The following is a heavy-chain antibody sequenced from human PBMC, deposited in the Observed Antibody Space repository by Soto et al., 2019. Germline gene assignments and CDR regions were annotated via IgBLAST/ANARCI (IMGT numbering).Heavy chain of an antibody. Sequence: SETLSVTCNVSGGSINSYYRSWIRQPAGKGLEWIGRISSGGSAIYNPSLKSRVTISVDTSKNQFSLRLTSVTAADTAVYFCARDAYPNWFDFWGQGTLVTVSS. J-gene: IGHJ5*01. V-gene: IGHV4-4*07. CDR3: ARDAYPNWFDF. D-gene: IGHD2-8*01. CDR1: GGSINSYY. CDR2: ISSGGSA.